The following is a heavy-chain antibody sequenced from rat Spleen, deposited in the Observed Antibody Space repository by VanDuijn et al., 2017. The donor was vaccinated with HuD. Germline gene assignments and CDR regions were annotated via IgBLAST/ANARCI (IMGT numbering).Heavy chain of an antibody. CDR1: GFTFSDYG. CDR2: ISHDGGSP. CDR3: ARHHYDGYYHGPVLGVMDA. Sequence: EVQLVESGGGLVQPGRSLKLSCAASGFTFSDYGMAWILQAPTKGLEWVASISHDGGSPHYRDSVKGRFTISRDNAKSTLYLQMESLRSEDTASYYCARHHYDGYYHGPVLGVMDAWGQGASVSVSS. V-gene: IGHV5-19*01. J-gene: IGHJ4*01. D-gene: IGHD1-12*03.